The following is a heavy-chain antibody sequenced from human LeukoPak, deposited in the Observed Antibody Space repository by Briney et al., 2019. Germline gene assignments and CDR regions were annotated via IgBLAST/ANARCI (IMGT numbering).Heavy chain of an antibody. CDR3: ARVPVVPAAIGLWYFDL. V-gene: IGHV1-69*06. CDR1: VGTFSSYA. D-gene: IGHD2-2*02. Sequence: SVKLSCKASVGTFSSYAISWVRNAPGHGLEWVGVILPIFGTANYAQKFQGRVTITADKSTSTAYMELSSLRSEDTAVYYCARVPVVPAAIGLWYFDLWGRGTLVTVSS. J-gene: IGHJ2*01. CDR2: ILPIFGTA.